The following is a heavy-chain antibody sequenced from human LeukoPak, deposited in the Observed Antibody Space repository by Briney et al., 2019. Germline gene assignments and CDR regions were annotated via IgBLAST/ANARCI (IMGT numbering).Heavy chain of an antibody. V-gene: IGHV3-30*03. Sequence: PGGSLRLSCAASAFTFGTFGMHWVRQGPGKGLEWVAFISYDGSYKYYADSAKGRFTISRDNAKNTVYLQMNSLRAEDAAVYYCGREDRFGYNYAYGLDVWGQGTTVTVSS. D-gene: IGHD5-24*01. CDR1: AFTFGTFG. J-gene: IGHJ6*02. CDR3: GREDRFGYNYAYGLDV. CDR2: ISYDGSYK.